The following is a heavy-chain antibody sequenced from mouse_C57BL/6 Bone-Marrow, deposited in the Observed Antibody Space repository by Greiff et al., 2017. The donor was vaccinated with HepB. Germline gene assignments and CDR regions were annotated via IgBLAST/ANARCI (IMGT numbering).Heavy chain of an antibody. CDR3: ARQAVVAHWYFDV. J-gene: IGHJ1*03. CDR2: ISGGGGNT. D-gene: IGHD1-1*01. V-gene: IGHV5-9*01. Sequence: DVHLVESGGGLVKPGGSLKLSCAASGFTFSSYTMSWVRQTPEKRLEWVATISGGGGNTYYPDSVKGRCTISRDNAKNTLYLQMSSLRSEDTALYYCARQAVVAHWYFDVWGTGTTVTVSS. CDR1: GFTFSSYT.